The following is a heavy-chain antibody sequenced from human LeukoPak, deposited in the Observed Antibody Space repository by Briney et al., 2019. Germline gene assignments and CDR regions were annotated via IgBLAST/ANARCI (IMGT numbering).Heavy chain of an antibody. J-gene: IGHJ6*02. CDR1: GFTFSSYG. V-gene: IGHV3-30*18. CDR2: ISYDGSNK. D-gene: IGHD2-2*01. CDR3: AKGYCSSTSCYRASSGMDV. Sequence: PGGSLRLSCAASGFTFSSYGMHWVRQAPGKGLEWVAVISYDGSNKYYADSVKGRFTISRDNSKNTLYLQMNSLRAEDTAVYYCAKGYCSSTSCYRASSGMDVWGQGTTVTVSS.